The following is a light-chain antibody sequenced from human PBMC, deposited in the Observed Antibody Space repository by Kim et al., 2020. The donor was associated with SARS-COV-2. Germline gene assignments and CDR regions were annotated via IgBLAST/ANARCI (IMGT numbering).Light chain of an antibody. J-gene: IGKJ4*01. CDR3: QQYDSYPLT. Sequence: ASEEGRVTITCRASQSISSWLAWYQQKPEKAPKLLIYKASSLESGVPSRFSGSGSGTEFTLTISSLQPDDFATYYCQQYDSYPLTFGGGTKVDIK. CDR1: QSISSW. CDR2: KAS. V-gene: IGKV1-5*03.